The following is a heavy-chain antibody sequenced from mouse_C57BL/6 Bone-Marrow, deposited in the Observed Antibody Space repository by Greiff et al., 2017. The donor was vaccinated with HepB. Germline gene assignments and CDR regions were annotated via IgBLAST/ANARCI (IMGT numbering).Heavy chain of an antibody. CDR2: IHPNSGST. D-gene: IGHD2-4*01. V-gene: IGHV1-64*01. J-gene: IGHJ4*01. CDR3: ARVDYDAAMDY. Sequence: QVQLQQPGAELVKPGASVKLSCKASGYTFTSYWMHWVKQRPGQGLEWIGMIHPNSGSTNYNEKFKSKATLTVDKSSSTAYMQRSSLTSEDSAVYYCARVDYDAAMDYWGQGTSVTVSS. CDR1: GYTFTSYW.